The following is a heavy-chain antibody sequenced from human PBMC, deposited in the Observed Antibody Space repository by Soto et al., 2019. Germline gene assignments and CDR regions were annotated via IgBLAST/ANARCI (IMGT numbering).Heavy chain of an antibody. CDR3: ARVRSDAFDR. J-gene: IGHJ3*02. V-gene: IGHV1-3*04. CDR1: GFPFTSYA. CDR2: INTGNGKA. D-gene: IGHD4-17*01. Sequence: QDQLVQSGAEVKEPGASVKISCKVSGFPFTSYAFHWVRQAPGQRLEWMGWINTGNGKARYSQKVQGRVTNTRDTSATTVYMDLSSLRSEDTAVYYCARVRSDAFDRWGQGTMVAVSP.